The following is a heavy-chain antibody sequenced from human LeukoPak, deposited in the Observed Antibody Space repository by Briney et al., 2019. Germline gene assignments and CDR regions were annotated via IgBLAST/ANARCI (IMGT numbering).Heavy chain of an antibody. D-gene: IGHD5-12*01. CDR2: IYYSGST. J-gene: IGHJ4*02. CDR1: GASISSYF. V-gene: IGHV4-59*01. CDR3: ASGYSGYDFVY. Sequence: SETLSLTCTVSGASISSYFWSWVRQPPGKGLEWIWNIYYSGSTNYNPSLKSRVTISLDTSRNHFSLRLSSVTAADTAVYYCASGYSGYDFVYWGQGTLVTVSS.